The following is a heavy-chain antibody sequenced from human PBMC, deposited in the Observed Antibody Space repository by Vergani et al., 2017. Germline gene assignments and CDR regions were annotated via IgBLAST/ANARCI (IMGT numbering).Heavy chain of an antibody. CDR2: ISDNGGTT. Sequence: EVQLVESGGGLVQPGGSLRLSCAASGFTFRNYAMTWVRQAPGKGLEWVSIISDNGGTTYYADSVKGRFTISRDNSKDTLHLQMNSLRADDTAVYYCTKCSRGYTGYFFDYWGQGTLATVSS. V-gene: IGHV3-23*04. CDR1: GFTFRNYA. CDR3: TKCSRGYTGYFFDY. D-gene: IGHD5-12*01. J-gene: IGHJ4*02.